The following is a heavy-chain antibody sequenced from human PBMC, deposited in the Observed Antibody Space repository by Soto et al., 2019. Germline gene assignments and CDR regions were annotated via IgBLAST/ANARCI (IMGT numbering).Heavy chain of an antibody. D-gene: IGHD2-15*01. CDR3: ARASGIYCSGGSCHWNWFDP. V-gene: IGHV4-30-2*01. J-gene: IGHJ5*02. CDR2: IYHSGST. CDR1: GGSIISGGYS. Sequence: KRSETLSLTCAVSGGSIISGGYSFICIRQPPWNGLEWIGYIYHSGSTYYNPSLKSRVTISVDRSKNQFSLKLSSVTAADTAVYYCARASGIYCSGGSCHWNWFDPWGQGTLVTVSS.